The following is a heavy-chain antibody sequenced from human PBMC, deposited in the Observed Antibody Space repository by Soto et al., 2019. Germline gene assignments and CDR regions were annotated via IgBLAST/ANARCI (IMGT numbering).Heavy chain of an antibody. CDR1: GFTFNMYA. CDR3: VRGYRSRIQVCSHYFAH. J-gene: IGHJ4*02. CDR2: ISGSGGST. Sequence: PGGSLRLSWGAPGFTFNMYAMSWVGQARGKGLEWVSGISGSGGSTSYAHSVQGRCTMSRENAKNSLYLQMSSLRAEETAVYYFVRGYRSRIQVCSHYFAHWRQGTLVTVSS. D-gene: IGHD5-18*01. V-gene: IGHV3-23*01.